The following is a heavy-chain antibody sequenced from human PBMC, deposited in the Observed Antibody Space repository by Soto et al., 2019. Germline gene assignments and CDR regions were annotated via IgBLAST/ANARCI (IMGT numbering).Heavy chain of an antibody. D-gene: IGHD3-10*01. CDR1: GGSFSGYY. V-gene: IGHV4-34*01. J-gene: IGHJ5*02. CDR3: ARGRVYYYGSGSYYWFDP. Sequence: SETLSLTRAVYGGSFSGYYWSWIRRPPGKGLEWIGEINHSGSTNYNPSLKSRVTISVDTSKNQFSLKLSSVTAADTAVYYCARGRVYYYGSGSYYWFDPWGQGTLVTVSS. CDR2: INHSGST.